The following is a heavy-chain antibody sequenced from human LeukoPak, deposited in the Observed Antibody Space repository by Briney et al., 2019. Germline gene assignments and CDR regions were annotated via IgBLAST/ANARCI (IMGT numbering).Heavy chain of an antibody. V-gene: IGHV4-59*01. D-gene: IGHD6-13*01. Sequence: PSETLSLTCTVSGGSISTYYWNWIRQPPGKGLEWIGYIYYSGSTNYNPSLKSRVTISVDTSKNQFSLKLSSVTAADTAVYYCARDGPRAAAGYNWFDPWGQGTLVTVSS. CDR1: GGSISTYY. CDR2: IYYSGST. J-gene: IGHJ5*02. CDR3: ARDGPRAAAGYNWFDP.